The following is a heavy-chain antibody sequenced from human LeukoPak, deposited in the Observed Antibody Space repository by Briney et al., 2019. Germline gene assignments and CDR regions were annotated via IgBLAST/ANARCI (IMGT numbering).Heavy chain of an antibody. J-gene: IGHJ6*03. V-gene: IGHV1-2*02. CDR3: ARDAGYSSSFRDSARGYYYYMDV. D-gene: IGHD6-13*01. Sequence: ASVKVSCKASGYTFTGYYMHWVRQAPGQGLEWMGWINPNSGGTNYAQKFQGRVTMTRDTSISTAYMELSRLRSDDTAVYYCARDAGYSSSFRDSARGYYYYMDVWGRGTTVTVSS. CDR2: INPNSGGT. CDR1: GYTFTGYY.